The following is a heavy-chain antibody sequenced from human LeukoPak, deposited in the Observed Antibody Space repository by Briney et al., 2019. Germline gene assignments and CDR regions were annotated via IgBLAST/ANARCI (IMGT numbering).Heavy chain of an antibody. D-gene: IGHD1-1*01. CDR3: AKWATGTTESNAFDI. CDR1: GFTFSSYG. Sequence: GGSLRLSCAASGFTFSSYGMHWVRQAPGKGLEWVAVISYDGSNKYYADSVKGRFTISRDNSKNTLYLQMNSLRAEDTAVYYCAKWATGTTESNAFDIWGQGTMVTVSS. V-gene: IGHV3-30*18. J-gene: IGHJ3*02. CDR2: ISYDGSNK.